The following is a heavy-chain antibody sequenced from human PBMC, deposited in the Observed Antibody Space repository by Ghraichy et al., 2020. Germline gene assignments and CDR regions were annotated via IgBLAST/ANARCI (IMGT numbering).Heavy chain of an antibody. CDR3: ARLPLPRRAAVVDWYFDL. V-gene: IGHV3-48*01. J-gene: IGHJ2*01. CDR1: GFSFSDYS. Sequence: GGSLRLSCEGSGFSFSDYSMIWVRLTPRKALEWVSYITGSSITIFYTDSVKGRFTISRDNAKNSLYLQMNSLRAEDTAVYYCARLPLPRRAAVVDWYFDLWGLGTLVTVSS. D-gene: IGHD6-13*01. CDR2: ITGSSITI.